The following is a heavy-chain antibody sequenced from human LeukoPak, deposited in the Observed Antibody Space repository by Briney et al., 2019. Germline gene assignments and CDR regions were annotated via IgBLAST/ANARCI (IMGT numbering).Heavy chain of an antibody. J-gene: IGHJ4*02. V-gene: IGHV4-38-2*02. CDR3: ARDFPFGPGYHPFDS. D-gene: IGHD3-9*01. CDR1: GYSISSGYY. CDR2: IYHSGST. Sequence: SETLSLTCAVSGYSISSGYYWGWIRQPPGKGLEWIGSIYHSGSTYYNPSLKSRVTISVDTSKNQFSLKLSSVTAADTALYYCARDFPFGPGYHPFDSWGQGILVSVSS.